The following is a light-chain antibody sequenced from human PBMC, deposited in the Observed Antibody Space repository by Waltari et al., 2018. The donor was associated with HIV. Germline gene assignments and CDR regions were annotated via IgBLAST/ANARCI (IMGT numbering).Light chain of an antibody. CDR1: QSVLYSSNNKNY. Sequence: DIVMTQSPDSLAVSLRERATIHCKSSQSVLYSSNNKNYLTWYQQKPGQPPKLVVYWASTRESGVPDRFSGSGSGTDFTLTISSLQAEDVAVYYCQQYHSTPFTFGPGTKVDIK. J-gene: IGKJ3*01. CDR3: QQYHSTPFT. CDR2: WAS. V-gene: IGKV4-1*01.